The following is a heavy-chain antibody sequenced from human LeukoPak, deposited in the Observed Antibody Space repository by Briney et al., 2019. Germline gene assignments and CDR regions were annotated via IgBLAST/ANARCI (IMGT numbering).Heavy chain of an antibody. V-gene: IGHV4-59*01. CDR3: ARLSGYDYYFDY. J-gene: IGHJ4*02. CDR1: GGSISSYY. Sequence: SETLSLTCTVSGGSISSYYWSWIRQPPGKGLEWIGYIYYSGSTNYNPSLKSRVTISVDTSKNQFSLKLSSVTAADTAVYYCARLSGYDYYFDYRGQGTLVTVSS. D-gene: IGHD5-12*01. CDR2: IYYSGST.